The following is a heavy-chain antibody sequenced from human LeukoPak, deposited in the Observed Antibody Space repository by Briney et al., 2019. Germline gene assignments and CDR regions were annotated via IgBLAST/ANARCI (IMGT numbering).Heavy chain of an antibody. J-gene: IGHJ4*02. Sequence: SETLSLTCTVSGGSISSHYWSWIRQPPGKGLEWIGYIYYSGSTNYNPSLKSRVTISVDTSKNQFSLKLSSVTAADTAVYYCAIYDFWSGYFDYWGQGTLVTVSS. D-gene: IGHD3-3*01. CDR1: GGSISSHY. V-gene: IGHV4-59*11. CDR3: AIYDFWSGYFDY. CDR2: IYYSGST.